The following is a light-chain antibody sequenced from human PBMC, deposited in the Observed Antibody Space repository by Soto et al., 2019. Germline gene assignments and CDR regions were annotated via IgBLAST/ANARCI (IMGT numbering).Light chain of an antibody. J-gene: IGLJ2*01. V-gene: IGLV8-61*01. CDR3: MLYMGGGLVV. CDR2: STN. Sequence: QTVVTQEPSFSVSPGGTVTLTCGLTSGSVSTNYYPSWYQQTPGQAPRTLIYSTNIRSSGVPDRFSGSILGNKAALTITGAQADDESDYHCMLYMGGGLVVFGGGTQLTVL. CDR1: SGSVSTNYY.